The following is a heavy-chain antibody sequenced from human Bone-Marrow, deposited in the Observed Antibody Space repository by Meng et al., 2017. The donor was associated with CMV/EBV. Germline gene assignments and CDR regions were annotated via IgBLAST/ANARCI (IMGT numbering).Heavy chain of an antibody. J-gene: IGHJ4*02. V-gene: IGHV3-21*01. D-gene: IGHD3-22*01. CDR3: ARIKDNYYDSSGYLDY. Sequence: EVQLVESGGGLVKPGGSLRLSCAASGFTFSSYSMNWVRQAPGKGLEWVSSISSSSSYIYYADSVKGRFTISRDNAKNSLYLQMNSLRAEDTAVYYCARIKDNYYDSSGYLDYWGQGTLVTVSS. CDR2: ISSSSSYI. CDR1: GFTFSSYS.